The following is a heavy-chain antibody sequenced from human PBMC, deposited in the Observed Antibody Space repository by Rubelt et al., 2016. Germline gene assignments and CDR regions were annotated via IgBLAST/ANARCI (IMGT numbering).Heavy chain of an antibody. CDR2: ISGSGGST. V-gene: IGHV3-23*01. CDR3: AKYDYSNYGTSTSRIQFDY. Sequence: GRGLEWVSAISGSGGSTFYADSVKGRFTISRDNSKNTLYLQMNSLRAEDTAVYYCAKYDYSNYGTSTSRIQFDYWGQGTLVTVSS. D-gene: IGHD4-11*01. J-gene: IGHJ4*02.